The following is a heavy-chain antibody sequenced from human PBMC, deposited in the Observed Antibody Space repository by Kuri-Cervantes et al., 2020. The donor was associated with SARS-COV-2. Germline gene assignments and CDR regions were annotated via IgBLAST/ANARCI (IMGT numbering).Heavy chain of an antibody. J-gene: IGHJ6*03. V-gene: IGHV1-8*02. CDR2: MNPNSGNT. Sequence: ASVKVSCKASGYTFTGYDINWVRQATGQGLEWMGWMNPNSGNTGYAQKFQGRVTMTRNTSISTAYMELSSLRFEDTAVYYCALESHSPYYMDVWGKGTMVTVSS. CDR3: ALESHSPYYMDV. CDR1: GYTFTGYD. D-gene: IGHD3-3*01.